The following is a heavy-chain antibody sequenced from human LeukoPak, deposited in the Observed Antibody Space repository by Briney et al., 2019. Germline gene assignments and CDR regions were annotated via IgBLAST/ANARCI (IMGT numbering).Heavy chain of an antibody. D-gene: IGHD3-10*01. Sequence: SETLSPACTVSGGSIHSYWRWIRQPAGEGLEWIGRISGSGTITYNPALQSRLTISIDTSKNQFSLKLMSVTAADTAVYYCARDSGTTGEVKFDPWGQGTLVTVSS. V-gene: IGHV4-4*07. CDR2: ISGSGTI. J-gene: IGHJ5*02. CDR3: ARDSGTTGEVKFDP. CDR1: GGSIHSY.